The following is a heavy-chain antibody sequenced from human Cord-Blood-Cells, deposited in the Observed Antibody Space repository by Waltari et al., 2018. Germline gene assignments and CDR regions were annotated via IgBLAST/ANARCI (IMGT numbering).Heavy chain of an antibody. D-gene: IGHD2-2*01. J-gene: IGHJ5*02. CDR1: GGSISSSSYY. CDR2: IYYSGST. Sequence: QLQLQESGTGLVKPSETLSLTCTVSGGSISSSSYYWGWIRQPPGTGLGGIWSIYYSGSTYYNPSLKRRVTISVDTSKNQFSLKLSSVTAAETAVYYCARHESGIVVVPDQNWFDPWGQGTLVTVSS. V-gene: IGHV4-39*01. CDR3: ARHESGIVVVPDQNWFDP.